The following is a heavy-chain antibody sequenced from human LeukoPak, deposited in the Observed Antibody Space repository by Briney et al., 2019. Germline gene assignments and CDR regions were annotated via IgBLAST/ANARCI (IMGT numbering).Heavy chain of an antibody. CDR1: GFTVGSNY. D-gene: IGHD3-3*01. CDR2: IYSGGST. Sequence: PGGSLRLSCAASGFTVGSNYMSWVRQAPGKGLEWVSVIYSGGSTYYADSVKGRFTISRDNSKNTLYLQMNSLRAEDAAVYYCASSYYDFWSGYPFYYYGMDVWGQGTTVTVSS. J-gene: IGHJ6*02. CDR3: ASSYYDFWSGYPFYYYGMDV. V-gene: IGHV3-53*01.